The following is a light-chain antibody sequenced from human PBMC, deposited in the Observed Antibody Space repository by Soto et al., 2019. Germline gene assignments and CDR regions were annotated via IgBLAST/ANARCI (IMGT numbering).Light chain of an antibody. Sequence: EIVLTQSPATLSLSPGERATLSCRASQSVNSYLAWYQQKPGQAPRLLIYDATSRATGIPARFSGSGSGTDFTLTISSLEPEDFAVSYCQQRSKWPVTFGGGTKVEIK. V-gene: IGKV3-11*01. CDR1: QSVNSY. J-gene: IGKJ4*01. CDR3: QQRSKWPVT. CDR2: DAT.